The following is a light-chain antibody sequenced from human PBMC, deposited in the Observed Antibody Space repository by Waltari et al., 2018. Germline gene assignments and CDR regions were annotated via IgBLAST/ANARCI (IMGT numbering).Light chain of an antibody. V-gene: IGLV2-11*01. CDR2: DAS. Sequence: QSALTQPRSVSGSPGQSVTISCTGTSSDVGPYRYVSWYQHHPGKAPKVRSFDASRRPSGVPDRFSGSESGNTASLTISGLQAEDEADYYCCSYAGDAVYMFGGGTKVTVL. J-gene: IGLJ3*02. CDR3: CSYAGDAVYM. CDR1: SSDVGPYRY.